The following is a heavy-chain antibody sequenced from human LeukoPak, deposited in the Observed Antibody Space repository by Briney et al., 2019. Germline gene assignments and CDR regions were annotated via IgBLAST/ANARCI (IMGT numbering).Heavy chain of an antibody. D-gene: IGHD3-22*01. CDR2: IYYSGST. CDR3: ARAPHFFDTSGSRYYFDY. CDR1: GGSISSYY. Sequence: SETLSLTCTVSGGSISSYYWSWIRQPPGKGLEWIGYIYYSGSTNYNPSLKSRVTISVDTPKNQFSLNLSSVTAADTAVYYCARAPHFFDTSGSRYYFDYWGQGALVTVSS. J-gene: IGHJ4*02. V-gene: IGHV4-59*12.